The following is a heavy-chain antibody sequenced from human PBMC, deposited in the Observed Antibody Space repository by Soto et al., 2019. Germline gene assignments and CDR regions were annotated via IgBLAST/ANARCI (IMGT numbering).Heavy chain of an antibody. Sequence: SETLSLTCTVSGGSISSYYWSWIRQPPGKGLEWIGYIYYSGSTNYNPSLKSRVTISVDTSKNQFSLKLSSVTAADTAVYYCAGSTEPPYHYYMDVWGKGTTVTVSS. CDR3: AGSTEPPYHYYMDV. CDR2: IYYSGST. CDR1: GGSISSYY. V-gene: IGHV4-59*08. J-gene: IGHJ6*03. D-gene: IGHD1-1*01.